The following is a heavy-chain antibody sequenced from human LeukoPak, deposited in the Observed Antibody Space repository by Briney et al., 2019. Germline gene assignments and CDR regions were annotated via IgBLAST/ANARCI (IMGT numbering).Heavy chain of an antibody. Sequence: PGRSLRLSCAASGFTFSSYGMHWVRQAPGKGLEWVAVIWYDGSNKYYADSVKGRFTISRDNSKNTLYLQMNSLRAEDTAVYYCAKGMTTVTTFDYWGQGTLVTVSS. CDR3: AKGMTTVTTFDY. CDR1: GFTFSSYG. D-gene: IGHD4-17*01. CDR2: IWYDGSNK. J-gene: IGHJ4*02. V-gene: IGHV3-33*06.